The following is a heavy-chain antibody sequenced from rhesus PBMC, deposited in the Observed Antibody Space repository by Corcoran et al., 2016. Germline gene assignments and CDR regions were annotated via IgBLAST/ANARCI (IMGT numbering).Heavy chain of an antibody. CDR3: ARDPDAFDF. Sequence: QVQLQESGPGLVKPSQTLSLTCAVSGGSISSNYRSWIRQPPGKGLEWIGYRYVSRGSNYYNPSLKRRVTISTDTSKTQFSMKMSSVTAADTAVYYCARDPDAFDFWGQGLRVTVSS. J-gene: IGHJ3*01. V-gene: IGHV4-160*01. CDR2: RYVSRGSN. CDR1: GGSISSNY.